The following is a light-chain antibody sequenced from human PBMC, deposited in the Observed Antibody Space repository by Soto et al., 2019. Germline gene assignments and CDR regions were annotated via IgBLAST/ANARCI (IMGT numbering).Light chain of an antibody. CDR2: GAS. V-gene: IGKV3-15*01. Sequence: EIVMTQSPATLSVSPGERVTFSCRASQGVTSNLAWYQHKPGQTPRLLIYGASTGATGIPARFSGSGSGTEFTLTITSLQSEDFTIYYCQQYNNWPVTVGGGTKVDSK. CDR3: QQYNNWPVT. CDR1: QGVTSN. J-gene: IGKJ4*01.